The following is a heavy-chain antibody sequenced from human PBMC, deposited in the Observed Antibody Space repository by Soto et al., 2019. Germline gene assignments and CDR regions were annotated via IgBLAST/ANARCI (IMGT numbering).Heavy chain of an antibody. CDR2: IWYDGSSK. Sequence: QVQLVESGGGVVQPGRSLRLSCAASGFTFSTYGMHWVRQAPGKGLEWVAVIWYDGSSKYYADSVKGRFTISRDNSKDTLYLQMNSLRAEDTAVYYCARVYSSWYSDYWGQGTLVTVSS. J-gene: IGHJ4*02. V-gene: IGHV3-33*01. CDR3: ARVYSSWYSDY. D-gene: IGHD6-13*01. CDR1: GFTFSTYG.